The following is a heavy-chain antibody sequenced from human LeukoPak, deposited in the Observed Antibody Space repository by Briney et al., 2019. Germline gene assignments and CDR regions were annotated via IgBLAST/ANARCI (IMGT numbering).Heavy chain of an antibody. Sequence: GGSLRLSCAASGFTFSSYAMHWVRQAPGKGLEWVSAISGNDDRTYYADSVKGRFTISRDNSKNTLYLQMNSLRAEDTAVYYCARDEGYFQHWGQGTLVTVSS. V-gene: IGHV3-23*01. J-gene: IGHJ1*01. CDR3: ARDEGYFQH. CDR1: GFTFSSYA. CDR2: ISGNDDRT.